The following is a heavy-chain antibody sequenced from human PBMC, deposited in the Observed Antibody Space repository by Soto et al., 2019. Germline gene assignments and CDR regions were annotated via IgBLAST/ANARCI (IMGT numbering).Heavy chain of an antibody. J-gene: IGHJ4*02. D-gene: IGHD6-13*01. CDR3: ARDGIAAAGLYYFDY. Sequence: QVQLQQWGAGLLKPSETLSLTCAVYGGSFSGYYWSWIRQPPGKGLEWIGEINHSGRTNYNPSLKSRVTISVDTSKNQFSLKLSSVTAADTAVYYCARDGIAAAGLYYFDYWGQGTLVTVSS. CDR1: GGSFSGYY. CDR2: INHSGRT. V-gene: IGHV4-34*01.